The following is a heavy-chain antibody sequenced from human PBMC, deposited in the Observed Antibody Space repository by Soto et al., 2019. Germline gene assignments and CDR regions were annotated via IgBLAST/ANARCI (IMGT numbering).Heavy chain of an antibody. V-gene: IGHV3-23*01. CDR3: AKATATGGGAFEI. CDR2: ILVGGST. Sequence: GGSLRLSCAASGFICSSYGMSWVRQAPGKGLEWVSTILVGGSTHYEDSVKGRFTISRDTSKNTVYLQMNSLTAGDTAVYYCAKATATGGGAFEICGQGTMVTVSS. D-gene: IGHD2-8*02. J-gene: IGHJ3*02. CDR1: GFICSSYG.